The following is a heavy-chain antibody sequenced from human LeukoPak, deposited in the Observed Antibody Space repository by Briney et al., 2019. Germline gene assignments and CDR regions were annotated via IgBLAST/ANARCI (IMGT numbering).Heavy chain of an antibody. CDR2: IYYSGST. CDR1: GGSISSYY. J-gene: IGHJ6*04. Sequence: PSETLSLTCTVSGGSISSYYWSWIRQPPGKGLEWIGYIYYSGSTNYNPSLKSRVTISVDTSKNQFSLKLSSVTAADTAVYYCAREVLRFKVLDVWGKGTTVTVSS. CDR3: AREVLRFKVLDV. D-gene: IGHD3-3*01. V-gene: IGHV4-59*01.